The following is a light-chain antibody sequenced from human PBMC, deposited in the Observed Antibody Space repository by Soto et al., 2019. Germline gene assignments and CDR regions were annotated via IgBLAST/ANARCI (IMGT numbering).Light chain of an antibody. Sequence: QSVLTQPPSVSAAPGQKVTISCSGSSSNIGSDFVSWYQQLPGTAPHLLIYENNKRPSGIPDRFSGSKSATSATLGITGLQTGDEADYYCAAWDTSLSGGVFGGGTKQTVL. CDR2: ENN. CDR3: AAWDTSLSGGV. V-gene: IGLV1-51*02. J-gene: IGLJ3*02. CDR1: SSNIGSDF.